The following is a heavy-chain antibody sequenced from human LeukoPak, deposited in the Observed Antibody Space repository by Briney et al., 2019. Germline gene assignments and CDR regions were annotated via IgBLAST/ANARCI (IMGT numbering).Heavy chain of an antibody. CDR1: GYTFTSYG. V-gene: IGHV1-18*01. J-gene: IGHJ5*02. CDR2: ISAYNGNT. CDR3: ARAGGYYYGSALYNWFDP. Sequence: ASVKVSCKASGYTFTSYGISWVRQAPGQGLEWMGWISAYNGNTNYAQKLQGRVTMTTDTSTSTAYMELRSLRSDDTAVYYRARAGGYYYGSALYNWFDPWGQGTLVTVSS. D-gene: IGHD3-10*01.